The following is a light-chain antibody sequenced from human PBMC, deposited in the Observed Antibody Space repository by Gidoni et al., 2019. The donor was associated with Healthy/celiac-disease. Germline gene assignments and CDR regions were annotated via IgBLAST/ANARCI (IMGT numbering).Light chain of an antibody. Sequence: QSVLTQPPPASGTPGQRVTTSCSGSSSNIGSNTVNWYQLLPGTAPKLLIYSNNQRPSGVPDRFSGSKSGTSASLAISGLQSEDEADYYCAAWDDSLNGVVFGGGTKLTVL. CDR1: SSNIGSNT. V-gene: IGLV1-44*01. CDR3: AAWDDSLNGVV. CDR2: SNN. J-gene: IGLJ2*01.